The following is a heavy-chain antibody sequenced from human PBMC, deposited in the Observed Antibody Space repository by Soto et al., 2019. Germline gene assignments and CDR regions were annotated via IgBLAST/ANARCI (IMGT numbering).Heavy chain of an antibody. CDR2: INSDGSHT. J-gene: IGHJ5*02. Sequence: PGGSLRLSCAASGFTFSSYAMSWVRQAPGKGLVWVSRINSDGSHTNYADSVKGRFTISRDNAKNTLFLQMNSLRAEDTVVYYCARASYFDYLSSLDPWGQGTLVTVSS. CDR1: GFTFSSYA. D-gene: IGHD3-9*01. V-gene: IGHV3-74*01. CDR3: ARASYFDYLSSLDP.